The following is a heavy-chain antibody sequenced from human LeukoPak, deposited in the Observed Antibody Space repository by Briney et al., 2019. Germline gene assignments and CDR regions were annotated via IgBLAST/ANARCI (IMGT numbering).Heavy chain of an antibody. Sequence: ASVKVSCKASGYTFTGYYMNWVRQAPEEGLEWMGWINPKNGGTKYAPKFQGRVTMTRDTSISPAYMELSSLRSDDTAVYYCARFPSLLPFDYWGQGTLVTVSS. CDR2: INPKNGGT. D-gene: IGHD1-26*01. V-gene: IGHV1-2*02. J-gene: IGHJ4*02. CDR1: GYTFTGYY. CDR3: ARFPSLLPFDY.